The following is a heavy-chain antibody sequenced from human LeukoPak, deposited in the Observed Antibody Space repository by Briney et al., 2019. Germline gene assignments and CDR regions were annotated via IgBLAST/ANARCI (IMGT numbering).Heavy chain of an antibody. D-gene: IGHD3-10*01. CDR2: IYYNGDP. V-gene: IGHV4-59*01. CDR3: VRGPYGSSISNWFDP. J-gene: IGHJ5*02. CDR1: GGSITGYS. Sequence: PSETLSLTCSVSGGSITGYSWSWIRQTPGKGLEWIGYIYYNGDPHYNPSLNSRLSMSVDTPNKQFSLNLRSVTAADTAVYYCVRGPYGSSISNWFDPWGQGLLVTVSS.